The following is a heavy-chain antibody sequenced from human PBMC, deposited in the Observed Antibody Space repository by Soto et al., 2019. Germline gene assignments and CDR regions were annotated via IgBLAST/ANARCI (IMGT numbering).Heavy chain of an antibody. V-gene: IGHV3-30-3*01. CDR2: ISYDGSNK. D-gene: IGHD2-2*02. CDR1: GFTFSSYA. CDR3: ARSFYCSSTSCYKYYGMDV. J-gene: IGHJ6*02. Sequence: LRLSCAASGFTFSSYAMHWVRQAPGKGLEWVAVISYDGSNKYYADSVKGRFTISRDNSKNTLYLQMNSLRAEDTAVYYCARSFYCSSTSCYKYYGMDVWGQGTTVTVSS.